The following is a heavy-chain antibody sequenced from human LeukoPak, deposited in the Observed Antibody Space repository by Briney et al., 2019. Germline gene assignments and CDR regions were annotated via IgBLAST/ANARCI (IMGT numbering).Heavy chain of an antibody. CDR2: ISGSGGST. D-gene: IGHD3-10*01. V-gene: IGHV3-23*01. J-gene: IGHJ5*02. CDR1: GFTFSSYA. CDR3: ARDSHALTVWFGESLFDP. Sequence: GGSLRLSCAASGFTFSSYAMSWVRQAPRKGLEWVSAISGSGGSTYYADSVKGRFTISRDNAKNSLYLQMNSLRDEDTAVYYCARDSHALTVWFGESLFDPWGQGTLVTVSS.